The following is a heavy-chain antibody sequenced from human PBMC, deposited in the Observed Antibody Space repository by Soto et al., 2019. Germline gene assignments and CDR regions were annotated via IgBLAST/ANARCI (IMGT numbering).Heavy chain of an antibody. J-gene: IGHJ4*02. V-gene: IGHV1-18*04. D-gene: IGHD3-22*01. Sequence: QVQLVQSGAEVKKPGASVKVSCKASGYTFTSYGISWVRQAPGQGLEWMGWISAYNGNTNYAQKLQGRVTMTTDTSTSTAYMELRSLRSDDTAVYYCARVPKAGYYYDSSGYYHFDYWGQGTLVTVSS. CDR1: GYTFTSYG. CDR3: ARVPKAGYYYDSSGYYHFDY. CDR2: ISAYNGNT.